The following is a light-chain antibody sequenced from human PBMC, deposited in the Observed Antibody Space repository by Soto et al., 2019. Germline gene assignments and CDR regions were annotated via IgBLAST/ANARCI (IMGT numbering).Light chain of an antibody. Sequence: QSVLTQPHSVSGSPGQSVTISCTGTNTYVSWYQQLPGKAPKLLIYDVTKRPSGVPDRFSGSNSGGTASLTISGLQAEDEADFYCCSYAGTYTHVIFGGGTQLTV. CDR2: DVT. J-gene: IGLJ2*01. CDR1: NTY. CDR3: CSYAGTYTHVI. V-gene: IGLV2-11*01.